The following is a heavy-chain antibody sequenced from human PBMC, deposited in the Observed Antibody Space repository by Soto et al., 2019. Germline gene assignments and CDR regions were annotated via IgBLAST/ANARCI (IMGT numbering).Heavy chain of an antibody. CDR2: IMSDGSGT. CDR1: GFTFSSYW. Sequence: EVQLVESGGGLVQPGGSLRLSCAASGFTFSSYWMHWVRQGPGEGLVWVSRIMSDGSGTTYADSGKGRFTISRDNAKNTLYLQMNSLRAEDTAVYHCARSRGSGGVEYNMDVWGQGTTVTVSS. CDR3: ARSRGSGGVEYNMDV. V-gene: IGHV3-74*01. J-gene: IGHJ6*02. D-gene: IGHD3-16*01.